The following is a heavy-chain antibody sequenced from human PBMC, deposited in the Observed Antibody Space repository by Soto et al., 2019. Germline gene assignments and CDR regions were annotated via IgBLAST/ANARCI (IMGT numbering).Heavy chain of an antibody. D-gene: IGHD6-13*01. J-gene: IGHJ3*01. V-gene: IGHV5-51*01. CDR3: ARFRAPRRQLISMSFHL. CDR1: GYDFTNYW. CDR2: IYPGDSDI. Sequence: PGESLKISCKASGYDFTNYWIAWVRQTPGRGPEWMGMIYPGDSDIRYNPSFRGRVTISADKSITSAFVQWGSLKASDSAIYYCARFRAPRRQLISMSFHLWGLGTLVT.